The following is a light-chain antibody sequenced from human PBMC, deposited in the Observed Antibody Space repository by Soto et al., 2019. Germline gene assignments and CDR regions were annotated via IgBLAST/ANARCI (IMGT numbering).Light chain of an antibody. CDR2: DAS. J-gene: IGKJ4*01. CDR3: QQRSNWPPLT. Sequence: DIVMTQPPATLSVAPGERVTFSCRASQGVSRKLAWYQQKPGQAPRLLIYDASNRATGIPARFSGSGSGTDFTLTISSLEPEDFAVYYCQQRSNWPPLTFGGGTKVDI. CDR1: QGVSRK. V-gene: IGKV3-11*01.